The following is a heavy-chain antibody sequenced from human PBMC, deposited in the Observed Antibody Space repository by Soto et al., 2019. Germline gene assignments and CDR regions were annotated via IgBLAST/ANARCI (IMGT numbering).Heavy chain of an antibody. CDR1: GGSISSGGYY. D-gene: IGHD4-17*01. Sequence: TLSLTCTVSGGSISSGGYYWSWIRQHPGKGLEWIGYIYYSGSTNYNPSLESRVTMSVDTSKNHFSLRLSSVTTADTAVYYCARDYGGYPTDYWGQGTLVTVSS. J-gene: IGHJ4*02. V-gene: IGHV4-31*03. CDR2: IYYSGST. CDR3: ARDYGGYPTDY.